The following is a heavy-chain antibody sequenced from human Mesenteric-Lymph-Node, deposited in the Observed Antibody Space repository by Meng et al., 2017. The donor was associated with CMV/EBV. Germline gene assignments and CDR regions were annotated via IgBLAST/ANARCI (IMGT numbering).Heavy chain of an antibody. CDR1: GYTFTGYY. J-gene: IGHJ4*02. V-gene: IGHV1-8*02. CDR2: INPNSGNT. D-gene: IGHD5-24*01. CDR3: ALQGSPFDY. Sequence: ASVKVSCKASGYTFTGYYMHWVRQAPGQGLEWMGWINPNSGNTGYAQKFQGRVTMTRNTSISTAYMELSSLRSEDTAVYYCALQGSPFDYWGQGTLVTVSS.